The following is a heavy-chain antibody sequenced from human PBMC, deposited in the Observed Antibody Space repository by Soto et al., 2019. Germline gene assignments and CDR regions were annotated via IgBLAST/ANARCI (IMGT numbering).Heavy chain of an antibody. CDR1: GYTFTSYY. Sequence: ASVKVSCKASGYTFTSYYMHWLRQAPGQGLEWMGIINPSGGSTSYAQKFQGRVTMTRDTSTSTVYMELSSLRSEETAVYYCARDHDSMVGGFITASLSYCGMDVWGQATMVTVSS. CDR2: INPSGGST. J-gene: IGHJ6*02. CDR3: ARDHDSMVGGFITASLSYCGMDV. V-gene: IGHV1-46*01. D-gene: IGHD3-10*01.